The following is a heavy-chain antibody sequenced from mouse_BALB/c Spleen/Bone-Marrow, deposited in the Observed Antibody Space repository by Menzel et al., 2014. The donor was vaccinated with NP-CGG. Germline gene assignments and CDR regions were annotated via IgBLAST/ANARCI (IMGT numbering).Heavy chain of an antibody. Sequence: EVHLVESGGGLVKPGGSLKLSCAASGFTFSTYSMSWVRQTPEKRLEWVAIIGSCDSSTYFPDSVKGRVTISIDYAKNTLYLQMSSLRSEDTAMYYCGRSASSYYYWGQGTTLTVSS. CDR2: IGSCDSST. CDR3: GRSASSYYY. V-gene: IGHV5-9-3*01. J-gene: IGHJ2*01. D-gene: IGHD1-1*01. CDR1: GFTFSTYS.